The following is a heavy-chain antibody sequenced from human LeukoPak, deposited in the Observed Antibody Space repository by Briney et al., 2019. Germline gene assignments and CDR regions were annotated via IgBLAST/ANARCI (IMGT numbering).Heavy chain of an antibody. CDR1: GYSFTDYY. J-gene: IGHJ6*02. Sequence: ASLKVSCTASGYSFTDYYMHWVRQAPGQGLEWVACIFPKSGETHFPQRFQGSVTITRDTFISTAYMELSRLKSDDTAVYYCARDHGDGDSSWLQNNYYYYYGMDVWGQGTTVTVSS. CDR2: IFPKSGET. V-gene: IGHV1-2*02. CDR3: ARDHGDGDSSWLQNNYYYYYGMDV. D-gene: IGHD6-13*01.